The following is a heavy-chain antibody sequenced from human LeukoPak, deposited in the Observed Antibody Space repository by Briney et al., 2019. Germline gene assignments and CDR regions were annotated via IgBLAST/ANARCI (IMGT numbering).Heavy chain of an antibody. CDR2: INWNGGST. J-gene: IGHJ6*03. CDR1: GFTFDDYG. Sequence: PGGSLRLSCAASGFTFDDYGMSWVRQAPGKGLEWVSGINWNGGSTGYADSVKGRFTISRDNAKNSLYLQMNSLRAEDAALYYCAREGRLDFGRSSGYYYSHYYYYYMDVWGKGTTVTVSS. V-gene: IGHV3-20*04. CDR3: AREGRLDFGRSSGYYYSHYYYYYMDV. D-gene: IGHD3-22*01.